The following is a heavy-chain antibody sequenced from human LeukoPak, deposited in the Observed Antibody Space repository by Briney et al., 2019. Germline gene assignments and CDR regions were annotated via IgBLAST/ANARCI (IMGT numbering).Heavy chain of an antibody. D-gene: IGHD5-12*01. V-gene: IGHV3-21*01. Sequence: GGSLRLSCAASGFTFSSYSMNWVRQAPGKGLEWVSSISSSSSYIYYADSVKGRFTISRDNAENSLYLQMNSLRAEDTAVYYCARDGVGVATTNYYYYGMDVWGQGTTVTVSS. CDR3: ARDGVGVATTNYYYYGMDV. J-gene: IGHJ6*02. CDR2: ISSSSSYI. CDR1: GFTFSSYS.